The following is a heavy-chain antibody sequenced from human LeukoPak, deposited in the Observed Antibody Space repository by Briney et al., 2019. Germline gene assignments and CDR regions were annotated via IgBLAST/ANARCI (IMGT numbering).Heavy chain of an antibody. CDR2: ISGSGGST. CDR3: AVYYYGSGPFDY. CDR1: GFTFSSYA. V-gene: IGHV3-23*01. D-gene: IGHD3-10*01. Sequence: GGSLRLSCAASGFTFSSYAMSWVRQAPGEGLEWVSAISGSGGSTYYADSVKGRFTISRDNSKNTLYLQMNSLRAEDTAVYYCAVYYYGSGPFDYWGQGTLVTVSS. J-gene: IGHJ4*02.